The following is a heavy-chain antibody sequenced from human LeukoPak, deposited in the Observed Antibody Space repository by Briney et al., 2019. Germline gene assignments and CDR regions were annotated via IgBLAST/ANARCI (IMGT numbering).Heavy chain of an antibody. V-gene: IGHV4-34*01. CDR2: INHSGST. J-gene: IGHJ4*02. CDR3: AREGPYYYDSSGYSHFDY. D-gene: IGHD3-22*01. Sequence: LRLSCAASGFTFSSDVMHWVRQPPGKGLEWIGEINHSGSTNYNPSLKSRVTISVDTSKNQFSLKLSSVTAADTAVYYCAREGPYYYDSSGYSHFDYWGQGTLVTVSS. CDR1: GFTFSSDV.